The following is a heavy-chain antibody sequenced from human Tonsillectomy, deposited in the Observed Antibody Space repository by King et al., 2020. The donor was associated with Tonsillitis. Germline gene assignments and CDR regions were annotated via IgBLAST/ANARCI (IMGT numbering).Heavy chain of an antibody. CDR1: GFTFSSYS. V-gene: IGHV3-21*01. J-gene: IGHJ4*02. CDR3: ARSGSDNYYIDS. Sequence: VQLVESGGGLVKPGGSLRLSCAASGFTFSSYSLNWVRQAPGKGLEWVAYIRSGGSYIYYADSVKGRFTLARENAMNSLFLEMNSLRVEDTAVYYCARSGSDNYYIDSWGQGTLVTVSS. D-gene: IGHD3-10*01. CDR2: IRSGGSYI.